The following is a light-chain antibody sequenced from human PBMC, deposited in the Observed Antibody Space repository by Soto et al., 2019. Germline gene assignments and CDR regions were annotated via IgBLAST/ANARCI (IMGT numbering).Light chain of an antibody. J-gene: IGKJ1*01. V-gene: IGKV3-11*01. CDR1: QNLHSF. Sequence: EIVLTQSQATLSVSPGERVTLSCRASQNLHSFLHWYQQRPGQAPRPLIYGASNRATGIPDRFSGSGSGTDFTLTISRLEPEDFAVYYCQQYNNWPLFGQGTKVDIK. CDR3: QQYNNWPL. CDR2: GAS.